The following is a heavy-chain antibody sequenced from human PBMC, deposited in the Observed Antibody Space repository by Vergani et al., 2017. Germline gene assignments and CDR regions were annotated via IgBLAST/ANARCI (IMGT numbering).Heavy chain of an antibody. CDR1: GYSFTYYW. J-gene: IGHJ4*02. CDR3: ARLYGRDSSGSKYFDY. V-gene: IGHV5-51*01. CDR2: IHPADSDT. D-gene: IGHD3-22*01. Sequence: EVQLVQSGAEVKKPGESLKISCQISGYSFTYYWIGWVRQMPGKGLEWMGIIHPADSDTRYSPSFQGHVTISVDKSISTAYLQRSSLRASDSAMYYCARLYGRDSSGSKYFDYWGQGTLVTASS.